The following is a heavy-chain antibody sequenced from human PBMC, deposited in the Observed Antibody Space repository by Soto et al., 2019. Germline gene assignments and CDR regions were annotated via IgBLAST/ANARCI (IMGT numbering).Heavy chain of an antibody. D-gene: IGHD2-2*01. V-gene: IGHV5-10-1*01. CDR1: GYTFTTFW. CDR2: IDPRDSYT. Sequence: PGESLKISCTGFGYTFTTFWISWVRQMPGRGLEWMGRIDPRDSYTNYSPSFQGHVTISADKSISTAYLQWGSLKASDTAMYYCARPFCSSSTCDSWFDHWGQGTLVTVSS. J-gene: IGHJ5*02. CDR3: ARPFCSSSTCDSWFDH.